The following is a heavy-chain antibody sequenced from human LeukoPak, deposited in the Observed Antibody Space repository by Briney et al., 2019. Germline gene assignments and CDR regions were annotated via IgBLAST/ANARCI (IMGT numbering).Heavy chain of an antibody. Sequence: GESLKISCKGSGYSFTSYWIGWVRQMPGKGLEWMGIIYPGDSDTRYSPSFQGQVTISADKSISTAYLQWSSLKASDTAMYYCASRDGDYYGSGSYYIPIYWGQGTLVTVSS. CDR2: IYPGDSDT. V-gene: IGHV5-51*01. CDR3: ASRDGDYYGSGSYYIPIY. D-gene: IGHD3-10*01. CDR1: GYSFTSYW. J-gene: IGHJ4*02.